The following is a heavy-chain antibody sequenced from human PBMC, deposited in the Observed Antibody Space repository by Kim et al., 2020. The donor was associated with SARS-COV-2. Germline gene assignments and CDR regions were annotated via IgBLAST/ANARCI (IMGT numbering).Heavy chain of an antibody. J-gene: IGHJ6*02. CDR3: AKGSYGNYYYGMDV. Sequence: GGSLRLSCAASGFTFSSHGMHWVRQAPGKGLEWVALIWYDGSKKYYGDSVEGRFTISRDNSKNTLWLQMISLRAEDTAVYYCAKGSYGNYYYGMDVWGQGTTVTVSS. CDR1: GFTFSSHG. D-gene: IGHD1-26*01. V-gene: IGHV3-33*06. CDR2: IWYDGSKK.